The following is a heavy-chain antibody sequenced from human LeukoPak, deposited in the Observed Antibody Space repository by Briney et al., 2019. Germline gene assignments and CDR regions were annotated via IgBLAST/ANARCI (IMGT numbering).Heavy chain of an antibody. Sequence: AASVKVSRKASGYTFTNYGDSWVRQAPGQGLEWMGWINAYNGDTHYAQNLQGRLTMTTDTSTSTAFMELRSLRPDDTAVYYCARWGLVAPGTYYYYYMDVWGRGTTVTVSS. J-gene: IGHJ6*03. D-gene: IGHD2-2*01. V-gene: IGHV1-18*01. CDR3: ARWGLVAPGTYYYYYMDV. CDR1: GYTFTNYG. CDR2: INAYNGDT.